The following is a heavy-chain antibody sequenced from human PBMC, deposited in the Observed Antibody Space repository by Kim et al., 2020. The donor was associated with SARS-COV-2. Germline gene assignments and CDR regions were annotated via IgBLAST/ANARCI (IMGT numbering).Heavy chain of an antibody. D-gene: IGHD5-18*01. J-gene: IGHJ4*02. CDR3: AKVTRQGSTAMVQPLED. Sequence: SVKGRFTISRDKSKNKLYLQMNGLRAEDTAVYYCAKVTRQGSTAMVQPLEDWGQGTLVTVSS. V-gene: IGHV3-30*02.